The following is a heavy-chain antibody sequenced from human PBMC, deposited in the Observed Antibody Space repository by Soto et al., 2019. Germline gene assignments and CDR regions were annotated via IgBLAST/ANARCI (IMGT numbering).Heavy chain of an antibody. J-gene: IGHJ6*01. Sequence: QVPLQESGPGLVKPSETLSLTCTVSGASISRNCWTWIRQPPGKGLEWIGYICSSGTTKYNPSRKSRVTISIDTSKNQFSLSLTSVAVADTAVYYRARVCTSAYFYATDVW. CDR1: GASISRNC. D-gene: IGHD1-1*01. CDR2: ICSSGTT. V-gene: IGHV4-59*01. CDR3: ARVCTSAYFYATDV.